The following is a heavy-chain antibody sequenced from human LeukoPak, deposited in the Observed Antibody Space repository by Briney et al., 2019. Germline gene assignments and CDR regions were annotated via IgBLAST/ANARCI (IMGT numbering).Heavy chain of an antibody. V-gene: IGHV3-7*03. CDR2: IKQDGSEK. CDR1: GFTFSSYW. D-gene: IGHD1-26*01. CDR3: AKGGSYWGDAFDI. Sequence: PGGSLRLSCAASGFTFSSYWMSWVRQAPGKGLEWVANIKQDGSEKYYVDSVKGRFTISRDNAKNSLYLQMNSLRAEDMALYYCAKGGSYWGDAFDIWGQGTMVTVSS. J-gene: IGHJ3*02.